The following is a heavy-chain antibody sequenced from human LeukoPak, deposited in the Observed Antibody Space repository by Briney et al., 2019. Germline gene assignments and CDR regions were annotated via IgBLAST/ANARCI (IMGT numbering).Heavy chain of an antibody. CDR2: IISSSSYI. V-gene: IGHV3-21*01. J-gene: IGHJ5*01. CDR3: ARSRTSDYDILTGYSETNWFDS. Sequence: GGSLRLSCAASGFTFSSYSMNWVRQAPGKGLEWVSSIISSSSYIYYADSVKGRFTISRDNAKNSLYLQMNSLRAEDTAVYYCARSRTSDYDILTGYSETNWFDSWGQGTLVTVSS. D-gene: IGHD3-9*01. CDR1: GFTFSSYS.